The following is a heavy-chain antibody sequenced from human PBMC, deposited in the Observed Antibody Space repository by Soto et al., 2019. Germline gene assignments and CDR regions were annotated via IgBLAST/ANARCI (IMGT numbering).Heavy chain of an antibody. V-gene: IGHV4-31*03. J-gene: IGHJ3*02. CDR2: IYYSGST. CDR3: ARGAAAGTTSAFDI. CDR1: GGSISSGGYY. Sequence: SETLSLTCTVSGGSISSGGYYWSWIRQHPGKGLEWIGYIYYSGSTYYNPSLKSRVTISVDTSKNQFSLKLSSVTAADTAVYYCARGAAAGTTSAFDIWGQGTMVTVSS. D-gene: IGHD6-13*01.